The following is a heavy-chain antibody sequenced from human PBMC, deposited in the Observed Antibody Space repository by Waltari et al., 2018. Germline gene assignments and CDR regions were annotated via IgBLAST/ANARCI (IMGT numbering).Heavy chain of an antibody. V-gene: IGHV4-34*01. CDR1: GGSFSGYY. CDR2: INHSGGT. D-gene: IGHD5-12*01. J-gene: IGHJ4*02. Sequence: QVQLQQWGAGLLKPSETLSLTCAVYGGSFSGYYWSWIRQPPGKGLEWIGEINHSGGTNYNPSLKIRVTISVDTSKNQFSLKLSSVTAADTAVYYCARLKGYSGYDIYFDYWGQGTLVTVSS. CDR3: ARLKGYSGYDIYFDY.